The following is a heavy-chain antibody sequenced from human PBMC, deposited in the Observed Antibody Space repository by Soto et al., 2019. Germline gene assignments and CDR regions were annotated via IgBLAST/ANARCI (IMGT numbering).Heavy chain of an antibody. CDR3: ALRSMAVVPEY. CDR2: LYYGRGA. CDR1: GDSISSYY. V-gene: IGHV4-59*01. D-gene: IGHD3-22*01. Sequence: QVQLQESGPGLVKPSETLSLTCAVSGDSISSYYCMWIRQPPGKGLESIGHLYYGRGANYNPSLKSRVTWSVDTSTNQCSLTLSSMTAADTAVYYCALRSMAVVPEYWGQGTLVTVSS. J-gene: IGHJ4*02.